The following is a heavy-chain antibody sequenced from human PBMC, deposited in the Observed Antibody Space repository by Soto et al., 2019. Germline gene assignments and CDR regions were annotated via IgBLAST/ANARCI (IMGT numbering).Heavy chain of an antibody. CDR3: ARDKIYYYYYYMDV. CDR1: GFTFSSYW. J-gene: IGHJ6*03. V-gene: IGHV3-7*01. Sequence: GGSLRLSCAASGFTFSSYWMSWVRQAPWKGLEWVANIKQDGSEKYYVDSVKGRFTISRDNAKNSLYLQMNSLRAEDTAVYYCARDKIYYYYYYMDVWGKGTTVTVSS. CDR2: IKQDGSEK.